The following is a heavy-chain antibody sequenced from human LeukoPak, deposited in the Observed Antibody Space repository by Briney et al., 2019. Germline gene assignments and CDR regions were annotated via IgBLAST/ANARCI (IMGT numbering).Heavy chain of an antibody. CDR3: ARDPGRDGYNQYYFDY. Sequence: GRSLRLSCAASGFTFSSYGMHWVRQAPGKGLEWVAVIWYDGSNKYSADSVKGRFTISRDNSKNTLYLQMNSLRAEDTAVYYCARDPGRDGYNQYYFDYWGQGTLVTVSS. J-gene: IGHJ4*02. D-gene: IGHD5-12*01. CDR1: GFTFSSYG. V-gene: IGHV3-33*01. CDR2: IWYDGSNK.